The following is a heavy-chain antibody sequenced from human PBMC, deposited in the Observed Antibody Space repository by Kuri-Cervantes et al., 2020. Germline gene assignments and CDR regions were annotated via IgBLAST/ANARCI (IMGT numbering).Heavy chain of an antibody. Sequence: ETLSLTCTVSGGSISSYYWSWIRQPPGKGLEWVSAISGSGGSTYYADSVKGRFTISRDNSKNTLYLQMNSLRAEDTAVYYCAKSAIRRNDYWGQGTLVTVSS. V-gene: IGHV3-23*01. D-gene: IGHD3-3*01. CDR1: GGSISSYY. J-gene: IGHJ4*02. CDR2: ISGSGGST. CDR3: AKSAIRRNDY.